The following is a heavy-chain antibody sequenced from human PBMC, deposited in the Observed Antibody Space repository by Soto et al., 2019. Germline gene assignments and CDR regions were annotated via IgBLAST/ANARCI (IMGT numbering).Heavy chain of an antibody. Sequence: GGSLRLSCAASGFTFSSYSMNWVRQAPGKGLEWVSSISSSSSYIYYADSVKGRFTISRDNAKNSLYLQMSSLRAEDTAVYYCAREGTAMVTGYYYGMDVWGQGTTVTVSS. V-gene: IGHV3-21*01. CDR3: AREGTAMVTGYYYGMDV. J-gene: IGHJ6*02. D-gene: IGHD5-18*01. CDR2: ISSSSSYI. CDR1: GFTFSSYS.